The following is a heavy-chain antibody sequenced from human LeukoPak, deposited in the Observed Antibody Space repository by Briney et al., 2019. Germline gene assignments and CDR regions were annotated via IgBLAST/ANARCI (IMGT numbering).Heavy chain of an antibody. V-gene: IGHV1-2*02. Sequence: ASVKVSCKASGYTFTRHYMHWVRQAPGQGLEWMGWINPNSGGTNYAQKFQGRVTMTRDTSISTAYMELSRLRSDDTAVYYCARGPRPGDILTGYQPGFDYWGQGTLVTVSS. J-gene: IGHJ4*02. CDR2: INPNSGGT. CDR1: GYTFTRHY. CDR3: ARGPRPGDILTGYQPGFDY. D-gene: IGHD3-9*01.